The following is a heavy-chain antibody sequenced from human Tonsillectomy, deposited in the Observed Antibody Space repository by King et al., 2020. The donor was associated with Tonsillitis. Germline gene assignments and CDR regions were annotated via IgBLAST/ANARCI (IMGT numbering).Heavy chain of an antibody. V-gene: IGHV3-30*18. CDR3: AKESFYDFWSGYYTYNMDV. CDR1: GFTFSGYG. D-gene: IGHD3-3*01. J-gene: IGHJ6*02. Sequence: QLVQSGGGVVQPGRSLRLSCAASGFTFSGYGMHWVRQAPGKGLEWLAVISYDGNNKYYADSVKGRFTISRDNSKNTLYLQMNSLRAEDTAVYYCAKESFYDFWSGYYTYNMDVWGQGTPVTVSS. CDR2: ISYDGNNK.